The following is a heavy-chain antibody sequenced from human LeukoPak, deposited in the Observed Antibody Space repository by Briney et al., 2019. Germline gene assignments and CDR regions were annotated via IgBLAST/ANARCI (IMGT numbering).Heavy chain of an antibody. CDR2: IYYSGST. J-gene: IGHJ4*02. Sequence: PSETLSLTCTVSGGSISSSSYYWGWIRQPPGKGLEWIGYIYYSGSTNYNPSLKSRVTISVDTSKNQFSLKLSSVTAADTAVYYCASSYQAPELGVDYWGQGTLVTVSS. CDR1: GGSISSSSYY. D-gene: IGHD7-27*01. V-gene: IGHV4-61*05. CDR3: ASSYQAPELGVDY.